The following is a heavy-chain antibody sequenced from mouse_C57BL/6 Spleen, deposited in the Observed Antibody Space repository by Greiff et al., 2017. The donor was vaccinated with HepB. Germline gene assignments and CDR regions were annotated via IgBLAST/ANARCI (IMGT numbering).Heavy chain of an antibody. CDR2: IHPNSGST. Sequence: QVHVKQPGAELVKPGASVKLSCKASGYTFTSYWMHWVKQRPGQGLEWIGMIHPNSGSTNYNEKFKSKATLTVDKSSSTAYMQLSSLTSEDSAVYYCARSDWDERFAYWGQGTLVTVSA. D-gene: IGHD4-1*01. CDR3: ARSDWDERFAY. J-gene: IGHJ3*01. V-gene: IGHV1-64*01. CDR1: GYTFTSYW.